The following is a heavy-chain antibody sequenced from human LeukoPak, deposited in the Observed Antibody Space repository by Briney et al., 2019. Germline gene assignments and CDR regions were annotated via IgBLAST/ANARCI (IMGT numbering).Heavy chain of an antibody. V-gene: IGHV4-4*09. D-gene: IGHD2-21*02. CDR2: IHTSGNI. Sequence: SETLSLTCTVSGGSISSSYWSWIRQPPGKGLEWIGYIHTSGNINYNPSLNSRVTMSVDTSKSQFSLKLSSVTAADTAVYYCARLVVTSSANWFDPWGQGTLALVSS. CDR1: GGSISSSY. J-gene: IGHJ5*02. CDR3: ARLVVTSSANWFDP.